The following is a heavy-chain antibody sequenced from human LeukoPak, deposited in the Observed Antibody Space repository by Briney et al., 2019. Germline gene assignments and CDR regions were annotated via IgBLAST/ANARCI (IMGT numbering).Heavy chain of an antibody. CDR3: AKGGFSSSWSRAQNYFDY. CDR2: ISGSGGST. Sequence: PGGSLRLSCAASGFTFSSYAMSWVRQAPGKGLEWVSAISGSGGSTYYADSVKGRFTISRDNSKNTLYLQMNSLRAEDTAVYYCAKGGFSSSWSRAQNYFDYWGQGTLVTVSS. V-gene: IGHV3-23*01. CDR1: GFTFSSYA. J-gene: IGHJ4*02. D-gene: IGHD6-13*01.